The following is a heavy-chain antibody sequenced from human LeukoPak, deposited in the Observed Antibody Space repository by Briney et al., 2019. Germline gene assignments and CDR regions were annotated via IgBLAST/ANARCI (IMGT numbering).Heavy chain of an antibody. J-gene: IGHJ4*02. CDR2: IYPGDSDT. V-gene: IGHV5-51*01. CDR1: GYSFTTYW. CDR3: ARRRSGYYFDY. D-gene: IGHD3-22*01. Sequence: GESLKISCMGSGYSFTTYWIGWVRHMPGKGLEWMGIIYPGDSDTRYSPPFQGQVTISADKSISTAYLQWSSLKASDTAMYYCARRRSGYYFDYWGQGTLVTVSS.